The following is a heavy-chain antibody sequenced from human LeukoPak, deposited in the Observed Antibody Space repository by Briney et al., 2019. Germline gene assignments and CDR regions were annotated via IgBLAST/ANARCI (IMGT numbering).Heavy chain of an antibody. CDR1: GHSFINYFY. CDR2: IYHSGST. V-gene: IGHV4-38-2*01. Sequence: SETLSLTCSVSGHSFINYFYWAWIRPSPGKGLEWIGSIYHSGSTYYKPSLKSRVTISVDTSKNQFSLKLSSVTAADTAVYCCARLLGYCSSTSCYAGDYWGQGTLVTVSS. CDR3: ARLLGYCSSTSCYAGDY. J-gene: IGHJ4*02. D-gene: IGHD2-2*01.